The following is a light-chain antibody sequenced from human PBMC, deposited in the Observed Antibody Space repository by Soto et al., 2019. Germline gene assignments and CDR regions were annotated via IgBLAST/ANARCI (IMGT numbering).Light chain of an antibody. J-gene: IGKJ4*01. V-gene: IGKV3-15*01. Sequence: EIVMMQSPATLSVSPGERATLSCRASQSVSSNLAWYQQKPGQAPRLPIYGASTRATGIPARFSGSGFGTEFTLTISSLQSEDFAVYYCQQHNNWPPLTFGGGTRVEIK. CDR1: QSVSSN. CDR3: QQHNNWPPLT. CDR2: GAS.